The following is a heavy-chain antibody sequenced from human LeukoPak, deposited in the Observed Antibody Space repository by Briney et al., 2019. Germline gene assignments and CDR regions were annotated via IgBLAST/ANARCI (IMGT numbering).Heavy chain of an antibody. CDR3: ASLGLYTYGPYYFDY. CDR1: GGSISSGDDY. J-gene: IGHJ4*02. Sequence: PSETLSLTCTVSGGSISSGDDYRSWIRQHPGKGLEWIGYISYSGSTYYNPSLKSRVTISVDTSKNQFSLKLSSVTAADTAVYYCASLGLYTYGPYYFDYWGQGTLVTVSS. CDR2: ISYSGST. D-gene: IGHD5-18*01. V-gene: IGHV4-31*03.